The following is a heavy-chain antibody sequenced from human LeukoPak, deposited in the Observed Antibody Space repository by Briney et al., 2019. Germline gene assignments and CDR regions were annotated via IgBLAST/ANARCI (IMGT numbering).Heavy chain of an antibody. V-gene: IGHV4-59*01. CDR1: GGSISGYF. D-gene: IGHD2/OR15-2a*01. CDR3: ARGLRLPSRSTPAVPHV. Sequence: SETLSLTCTVSGGSISGYFWSWIRQAPGKGLEWIGYIFYRGSTNYNPSLKSRVTISVDTSRNQFSLKLSSVTAADTAVYHCARGLRLPSRSTPAVPHVWGKGTTVTVSA. J-gene: IGHJ6*04. CDR2: IFYRGST.